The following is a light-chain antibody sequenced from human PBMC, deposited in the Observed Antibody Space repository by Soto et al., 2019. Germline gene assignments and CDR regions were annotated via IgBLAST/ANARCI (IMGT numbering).Light chain of an antibody. V-gene: IGKV3-20*01. CDR2: GAS. CDR3: QQYGSSPT. J-gene: IGKJ4*01. Sequence: EIVLTQSPGTLSLSPGERATLSCRASQSVSSSYLAWYQHKRGQAPRLLVYGASSRATGIPDRFSGSGSGTDFTLTSSRLEPADSAVYYCQQYGSSPTFGGGTRLEIK. CDR1: QSVSSSY.